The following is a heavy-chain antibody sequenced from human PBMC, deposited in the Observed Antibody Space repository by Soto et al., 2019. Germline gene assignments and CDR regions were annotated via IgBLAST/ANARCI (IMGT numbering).Heavy chain of an antibody. CDR3: ASVRFLESYFDY. CDR2: IYYSGST. Sequence: ASETLSLTCTVSGGSISSGDYYWSWIRQPPGKGLEWIGYIYYSGSTYYNPSLKSRVTISVDTSKNQFSLKLSSVTAADTAVYYCASVRFLESYFDYWGQGTLVTVSS. V-gene: IGHV4-30-4*01. CDR1: GGSISSGDYY. J-gene: IGHJ4*02. D-gene: IGHD3-3*01.